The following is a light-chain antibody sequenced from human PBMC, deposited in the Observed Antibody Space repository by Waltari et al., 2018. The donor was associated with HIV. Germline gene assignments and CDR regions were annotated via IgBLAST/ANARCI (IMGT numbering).Light chain of an antibody. J-gene: IGLJ1*01. CDR2: EVS. CDR3: CSYGGTYNV. Sequence: QSALTQTRSVSGSPGHSVTISCTGPSRDVGGYNSVSWYQQHPGNAPKLLIYEVSKWPSGVPDRFSGSKSGNTASLTISGLRADDEADYYCCSYGGTYNVFGTGTKVTIL. V-gene: IGLV2-11*01. CDR1: SRDVGGYNS.